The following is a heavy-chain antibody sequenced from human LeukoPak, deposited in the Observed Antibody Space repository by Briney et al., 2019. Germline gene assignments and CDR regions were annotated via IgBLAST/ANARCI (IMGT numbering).Heavy chain of an antibody. CDR2: ISAYNGNT. CDR3: ARDDCSSTSCYLYYFDY. CDR1: GYTFTSYG. J-gene: IGHJ4*02. D-gene: IGHD2-2*01. Sequence: ASVKVSCKASGYTFTSYGISWVRQAPGQGLVCMGWISAYNGNTNYAQKLQGRVTMTTDTSTSTAYMELRSLRSDDTAVYYCARDDCSSTSCYLYYFDYWGQGTLVTVSP. V-gene: IGHV1-18*01.